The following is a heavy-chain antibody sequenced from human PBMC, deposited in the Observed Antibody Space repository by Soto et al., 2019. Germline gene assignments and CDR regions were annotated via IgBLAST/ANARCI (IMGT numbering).Heavy chain of an antibody. D-gene: IGHD1-1*01. V-gene: IGHV3-7*01. CDR2: IKQDGSEK. J-gene: IGHJ4*02. Sequence: GGSLRLSCAASGFTFSSYWMSWVRQAPGKGLEWVANIKQDGSEKYYVDSVKGRFTISRDNAKNSLYLQMNSLRAEDTAVYYCARDRGGHMSWNPHRIIHDYWGQGTLVTVSS. CDR3: ARDRGGHMSWNPHRIIHDY. CDR1: GFTFSSYW.